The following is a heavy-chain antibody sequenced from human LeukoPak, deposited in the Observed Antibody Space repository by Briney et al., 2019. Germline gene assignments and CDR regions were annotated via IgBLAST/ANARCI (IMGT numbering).Heavy chain of an antibody. CDR1: GNTLRNYG. D-gene: IGHD3-22*01. J-gene: IGHJ4*02. CDR2: LSDRGGRT. Sequence: GGSLRLSCAVSGNTLRNYGMSWVRPAPGKGLEWVAGLSDRGGRTNYADSVKGRFNISRDNPKNTLYLQMNSLRAEDTAVYFCAKRGVVIRVILVGFHKEAYYFDSWGQGALVTVSS. CDR3: AKRGVVIRVILVGFHKEAYYFDS. V-gene: IGHV3-23*01.